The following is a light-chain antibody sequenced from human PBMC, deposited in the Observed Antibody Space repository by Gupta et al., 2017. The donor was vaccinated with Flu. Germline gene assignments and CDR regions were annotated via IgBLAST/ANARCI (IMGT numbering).Light chain of an antibody. Sequence: PASLSASIGDRVTITCRASQSINDYLAWFQQKPGKAPKLLIYGASTLQSGVPSRFTGSGSGTDFTLTISSLQPEDVATYYCQKYNTAPWTFGPGTKVEIE. CDR2: GAS. J-gene: IGKJ1*01. CDR3: QKYNTAPWT. CDR1: QSINDY. V-gene: IGKV1-27*01.